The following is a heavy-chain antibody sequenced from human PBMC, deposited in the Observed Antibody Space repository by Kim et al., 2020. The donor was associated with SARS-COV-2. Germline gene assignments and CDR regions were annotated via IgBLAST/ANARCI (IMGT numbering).Heavy chain of an antibody. CDR2: INHSGST. V-gene: IGHV4-34*01. CDR3: ARDRGAAAGTMGSWFDP. D-gene: IGHD6-13*01. J-gene: IGHJ5*02. Sequence: SETLSLTCAVYGGSFSGYYWSWIRQPPGKGLEWIGEINHSGSTNYNPSLKSRVTISVDTSKNQFSLKLSSVTAADTAVYYCARDRGAAAGTMGSWFDP. CDR1: GGSFSGYY.